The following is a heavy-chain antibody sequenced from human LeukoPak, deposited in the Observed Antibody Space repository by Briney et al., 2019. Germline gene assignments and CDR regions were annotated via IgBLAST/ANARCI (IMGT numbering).Heavy chain of an antibody. D-gene: IGHD6-19*01. CDR1: GGTFSSYA. CDR2: IIPIFGTA. J-gene: IGHJ4*02. Sequence: SVKVSCKASGGTFSSYAISWVRQAPGQGLEWMGGIIPIFGTANYAQKFQGRVTITADESTSTAYMELSSLRSEDTAVYYCASGGQGDTSSGWSVHVDYWGQGTLVTVSS. CDR3: ASGGQGDTSSGWSVHVDY. V-gene: IGHV1-69*13.